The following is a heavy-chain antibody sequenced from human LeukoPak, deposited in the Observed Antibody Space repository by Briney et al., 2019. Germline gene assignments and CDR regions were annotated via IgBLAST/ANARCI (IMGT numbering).Heavy chain of an antibody. D-gene: IGHD5-18*01. V-gene: IGHV4-59*01. CDR2: FHYSGTT. CDR3: ARATAGNTYGATDS. CDR1: GGSISGYY. Sequence: SETLSLTCAVSGGSISGYYWIWIRQSPGEGLEWIGHFHYSGTTDYNPSLKSRVTISLDTSRKQFSLKLSSVSAADTAAYYCARATAGNTYGATDSWGQGTLVTVSS. J-gene: IGHJ4*02.